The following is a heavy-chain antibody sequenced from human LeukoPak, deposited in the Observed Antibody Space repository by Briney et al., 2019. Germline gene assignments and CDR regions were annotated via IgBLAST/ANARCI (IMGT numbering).Heavy chain of an antibody. CDR2: IYYSGST. CDR1: GGSISSSSYY. V-gene: IGHV4-39*07. Sequence: PSETLSLTCTVSGGSISSSSYYWGWIRQPPGKGLEWIGSIYYSGSTYYNPSLKSRVTISVDTSKNQFSLKLSSVTAADTAVYYCAREDSSGWYEASYYYMDVWGKGTTVTVSS. CDR3: AREDSSGWYEASYYYMDV. D-gene: IGHD6-19*01. J-gene: IGHJ6*03.